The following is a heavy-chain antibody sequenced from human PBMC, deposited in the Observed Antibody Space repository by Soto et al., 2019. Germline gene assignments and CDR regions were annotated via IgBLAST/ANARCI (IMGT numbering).Heavy chain of an antibody. V-gene: IGHV1-3*01. CDR3: ASIDYGGNSGSWYFDL. J-gene: IGHJ2*01. D-gene: IGHD4-17*01. Sequence: ASVKVSCKASGYTFTSYAMHWVRQAPGQRLEWMGWINAGNGNTKYSQKFQGRVTITRDTSASTAYMELSSLRSEDTAVYYCASIDYGGNSGSWYFDLWGRGTLVTVSS. CDR1: GYTFTSYA. CDR2: INAGNGNT.